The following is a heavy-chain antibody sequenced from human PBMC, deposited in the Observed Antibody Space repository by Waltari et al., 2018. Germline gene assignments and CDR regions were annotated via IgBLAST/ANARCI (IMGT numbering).Heavy chain of an antibody. V-gene: IGHV4-39*07. J-gene: IGHJ6*02. CDR3: ARDKGSWSSTDMDV. CDR2: IYYSGST. Sequence: QLQLQESGPGLVKPSETLSLTCTVSGGSISSSSSYWGWLRQPPGKGLEWIGSIYYSGSTYYNPSLKSRVTISVDTSKNQFSLKLSSVTAADTAVYYCARDKGSWSSTDMDVWGQGTTVTVSS. CDR1: GGSISSSSSY. D-gene: IGHD6-13*01.